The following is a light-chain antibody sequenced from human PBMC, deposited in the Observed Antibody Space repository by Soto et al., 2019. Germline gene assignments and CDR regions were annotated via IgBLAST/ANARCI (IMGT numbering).Light chain of an antibody. J-gene: IGLJ2*01. CDR2: DVS. CDR3: SSYTSSSTYVV. V-gene: IGLV2-14*01. Sequence: QSAPTQPASVSGSPGQSITISCTGTSSDVGGYNYVSWYQQHPGKAPKLMIYDVSNRPSGVSNRFSGSKSGNTASLTISGLQAVDEADYYCSSYTSSSTYVVFGGGTKLTVL. CDR1: SSDVGGYNY.